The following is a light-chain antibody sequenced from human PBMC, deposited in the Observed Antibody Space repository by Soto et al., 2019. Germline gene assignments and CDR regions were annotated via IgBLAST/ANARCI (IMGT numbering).Light chain of an antibody. CDR2: DAS. Sequence: LQMTQSPSALSASLGDRVTMPCRARQSVGGWLAWYQQKPGKAPKLLIYDASSLEGGVPSRFSGSGFGTEFTLIISSLQPDDFATYYCHHYNSYPITFGQGTRLEI. CDR3: HHYNSYPIT. V-gene: IGKV1-5*01. CDR1: QSVGGW. J-gene: IGKJ5*01.